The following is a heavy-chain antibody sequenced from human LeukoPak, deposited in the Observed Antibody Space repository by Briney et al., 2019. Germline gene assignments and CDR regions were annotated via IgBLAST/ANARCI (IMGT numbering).Heavy chain of an antibody. CDR1: GGSISSYY. CDR2: MHYSGSA. D-gene: IGHD3-10*01. CDR3: ARYYSGSGSELFDY. Sequence: SETLSLTCTVSGGSISSYYWSWIRQPPGKGLEWMGSMHYSGSAHYNPSLKSRVTISLDTSKNQFSLKMSSVTAADKVVYYCARYYSGSGSELFDYWGQGMLVTVSS. J-gene: IGHJ4*02. V-gene: IGHV4-59*08.